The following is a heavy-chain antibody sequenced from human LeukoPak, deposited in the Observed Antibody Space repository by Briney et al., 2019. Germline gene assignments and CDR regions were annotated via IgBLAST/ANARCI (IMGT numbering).Heavy chain of an antibody. CDR3: ARDYYGSGITD. Sequence: SETLSLTCTVSGGSISSYYWSWIRQPPGKGLEWIGYIYYSGSTNYNPSLKSRVTISVDTSKNQFSLKLSSVTAADTAVYYCARDYYGSGITDWGQGTLVTVSS. CDR1: GGSISSYY. D-gene: IGHD3-10*01. J-gene: IGHJ4*02. CDR2: IYYSGST. V-gene: IGHV4-59*01.